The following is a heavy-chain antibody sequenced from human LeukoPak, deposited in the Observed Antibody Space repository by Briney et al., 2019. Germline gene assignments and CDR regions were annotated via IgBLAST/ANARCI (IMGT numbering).Heavy chain of an antibody. D-gene: IGHD3-22*01. V-gene: IGHV3-11*06. CDR1: GFTFSDYY. CDR2: ISGSSSQT. CDR3: ARVNPASSGFYTY. Sequence: PGGSLRLSCAASGFTFSDYYMTWIRQAPGKGLEWVSYISGSSSQTNYADSVKGRFTISRDNAKNSLYLQMNSLRADGTAIYFCARVNPASSGFYTYWGQGTLVTVSS. J-gene: IGHJ4*02.